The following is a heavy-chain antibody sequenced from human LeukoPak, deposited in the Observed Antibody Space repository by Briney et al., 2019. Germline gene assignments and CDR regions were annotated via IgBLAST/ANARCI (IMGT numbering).Heavy chain of an antibody. CDR3: ASKEYYYYGMDV. Sequence: SETLSLTCAVSGGSSSSSNWWNWVRQPPGKGLEWIGEIDHSGRTNYNPSLKSRVTISVDKSKNQISLKLSSVTAADTAVYDCASKEYYYYGMDVWGQGTTVTVSS. J-gene: IGHJ6*01. CDR2: IDHSGRT. CDR1: GGSSSSSNW. V-gene: IGHV4-4*02.